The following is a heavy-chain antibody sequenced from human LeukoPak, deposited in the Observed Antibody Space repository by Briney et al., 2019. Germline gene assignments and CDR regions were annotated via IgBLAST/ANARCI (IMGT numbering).Heavy chain of an antibody. Sequence: ASVKVSCKASGYTFTKYVMNWVRQAPGQGLEWMGWINTKTGNPTYAQGFTGRFVFSLDTSVTTAYLQISSLKDEDIAVYYCAREGSGWYGNWFDPWGQGTLVTVSS. CDR3: AREGSGWYGNWFDP. D-gene: IGHD6-19*01. J-gene: IGHJ5*02. V-gene: IGHV7-4-1*02. CDR2: INTKTGNP. CDR1: GYTFTKYV.